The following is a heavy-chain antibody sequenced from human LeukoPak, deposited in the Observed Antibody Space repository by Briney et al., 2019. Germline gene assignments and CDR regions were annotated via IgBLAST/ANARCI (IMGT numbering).Heavy chain of an antibody. CDR2: IIPIFGTA. CDR1: GGTFSSYA. CDR3: ARGRKYGSGNKYYFDY. J-gene: IGHJ4*02. V-gene: IGHV1-69*06. Sequence: SVKVSCKASGGTFSSYAISWVRQAPGQGLEWMGGIIPIFGTANYAQKFQGRVTITADKSTSTAYMELSSLRSEDTAVYYCARGRKYGSGNKYYFDYWGQGTLATVSS. D-gene: IGHD3-10*01.